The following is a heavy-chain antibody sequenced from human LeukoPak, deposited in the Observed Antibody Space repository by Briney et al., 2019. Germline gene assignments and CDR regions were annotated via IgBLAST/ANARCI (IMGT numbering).Heavy chain of an antibody. CDR3: ARGNILCSGGSCSTNIDY. CDR2: IYTSGST. D-gene: IGHD2-15*01. V-gene: IGHV4-4*07. Sequence: SETLSLTCTVSGGSISSYYWSWIRQPAGKGLEWIGRIYTSGSTNYNPSLKSRVTMSVDTSKNQFSLKLSSVTAADTAVYYCARGNILCSGGSCSTNIDYWGQGTLVTVSS. CDR1: GGSISSYY. J-gene: IGHJ4*02.